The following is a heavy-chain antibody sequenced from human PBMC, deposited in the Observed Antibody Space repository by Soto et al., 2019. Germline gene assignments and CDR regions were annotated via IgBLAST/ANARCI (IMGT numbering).Heavy chain of an antibody. J-gene: IGHJ4*02. CDR1: GFSLSTSGVG. CDR3: AHPVTLSWPTYYFDY. CDR2: IYWNDDK. Sequence: GSGPTLVNPTQTLTLTCTFSGFSLSTSGVGVGWIRQPPGKALEWLALIYWNDDKRYSPSLKSRLTITKDTSKNQVVLTMTNMDPVDTATYYCAHPVTLSWPTYYFDYWGQGTLVTVSS. D-gene: IGHD6-13*01. V-gene: IGHV2-5*01.